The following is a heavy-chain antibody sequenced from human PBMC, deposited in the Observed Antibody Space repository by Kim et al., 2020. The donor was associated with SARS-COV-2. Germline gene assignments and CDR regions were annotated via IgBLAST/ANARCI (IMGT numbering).Heavy chain of an antibody. Sequence: SETLSLTCTVSGGSISSGGYYWSWIRQHPGKGLEWIGYIYYSGSTYYNPSLKSRVTISVDTSKNQFSLKLSSVTAADTAVYYCARDMAAAGTGYFDYWGQGTLVTVSS. V-gene: IGHV4-31*03. CDR1: GGSISSGGYY. CDR2: IYYSGST. J-gene: IGHJ4*02. D-gene: IGHD6-13*01. CDR3: ARDMAAAGTGYFDY.